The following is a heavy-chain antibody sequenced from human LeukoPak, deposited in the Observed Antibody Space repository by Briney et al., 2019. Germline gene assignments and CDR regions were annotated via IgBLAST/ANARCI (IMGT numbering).Heavy chain of an antibody. V-gene: IGHV4-31*03. CDR3: ARDVLVTSSPDAFDI. D-gene: IGHD2-21*02. CDR1: GVSIASRGFS. J-gene: IGHJ3*02. Sequence: SETLSLTCTVSGVSIASRGFSWTWIRQPPGKGLEWIGSISNSGDSHSTASLVSRLTVSVDASKNQFSLKLTSVTAADTAVYYCARDVLVTSSPDAFDIWGQGTMVTVSS. CDR2: ISNSGDS.